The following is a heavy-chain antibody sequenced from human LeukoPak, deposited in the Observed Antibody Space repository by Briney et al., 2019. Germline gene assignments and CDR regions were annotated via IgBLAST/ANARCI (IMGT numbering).Heavy chain of an antibody. Sequence: HSGGSLRLSCAASGFTFSSYAMSWVRQAPGKGLEWVSAISGSGGSTYYADSVKGRFTISRDNSKNTLYLQMNSLRAEDTAVYYCAKGYHHDSSGYHDYWGQGTLVTVSS. CDR3: AKGYHHDSSGYHDY. J-gene: IGHJ4*02. V-gene: IGHV3-23*01. CDR1: GFTFSSYA. CDR2: ISGSGGST. D-gene: IGHD3-22*01.